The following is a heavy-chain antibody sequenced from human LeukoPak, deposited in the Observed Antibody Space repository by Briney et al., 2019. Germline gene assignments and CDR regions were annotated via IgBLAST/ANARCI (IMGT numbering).Heavy chain of an antibody. CDR2: IRPISGDT. J-gene: IGHJ4*02. CDR1: GYSFSDYY. CDR3: ASRPDTSVAALWDY. V-gene: IGHV1-2*02. D-gene: IGHD6-19*01. Sequence: ASVTVSCKASGYSFSDYYVHWVRQAPGQGLEWMGWIRPISGDTNYAQKFQGRVTMTSDMSISTAYVELRSLRHDDTAVYYCASRPDTSVAALWDYWGQGTLVTVSS.